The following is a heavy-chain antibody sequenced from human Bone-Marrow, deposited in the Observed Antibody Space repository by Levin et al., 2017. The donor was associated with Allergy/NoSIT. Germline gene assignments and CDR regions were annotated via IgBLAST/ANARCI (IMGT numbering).Heavy chain of an antibody. V-gene: IGHV3-21*01. CDR2: ISSSSRYT. D-gene: IGHD3-10*01. Sequence: KPGGSLRLSCAASGFSFSDYSFTWVRQAPGRGLEWVSSISSSSRYTYYADSVKGRFTISRDNTEKSVYLQMNSLRAEDTAVYYCARDLTGMIQGVPLDFWGQGTLIIVSS. CDR1: GFSFSDYS. J-gene: IGHJ4*02. CDR3: ARDLTGMIQGVPLDF.